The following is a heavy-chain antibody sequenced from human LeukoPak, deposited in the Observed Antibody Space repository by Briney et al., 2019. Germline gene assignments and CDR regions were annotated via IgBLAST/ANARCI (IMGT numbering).Heavy chain of an antibody. J-gene: IGHJ4*02. V-gene: IGHV3-7*01. CDR3: ASKQWLVSDFDY. D-gene: IGHD6-19*01. CDR1: GFTFSSYW. CDR2: IKQDGSEK. Sequence: PGGSLRLSCAASGFTFSSYWMTWVRQAPGKGLEWVANIKQDGSEKYYVDSVKGRFTISGDNAKNSLYLQMNSLRAEDTAVYYCASKQWLVSDFDYWGQGTLVTVSS.